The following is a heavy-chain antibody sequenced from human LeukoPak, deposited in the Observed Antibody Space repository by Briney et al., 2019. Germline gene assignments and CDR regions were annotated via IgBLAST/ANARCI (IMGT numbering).Heavy chain of an antibody. J-gene: IGHJ5*02. CDR1: GGSISSGGYY. CDR3: ARAYTSSCRWFDP. CDR2: IYYSGST. Sequence: PSETLSLTCTVSGGSISSGGYYWSWIRQHPGKGLEWTGYIYYSGSTYYNPSLKSRVTISVDTSKNQFSLKLSSVTAADTAVYYCARAYTSSCRWFDPWGQGTLVTVSS. D-gene: IGHD6-13*01. V-gene: IGHV4-31*03.